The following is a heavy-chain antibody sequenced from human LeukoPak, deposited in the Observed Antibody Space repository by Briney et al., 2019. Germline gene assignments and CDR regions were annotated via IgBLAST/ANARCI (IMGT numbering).Heavy chain of an antibody. V-gene: IGHV1-69*01. Sequence: GASVKVSCKASGGTFSSYAISWVRQAPGQGLEWTGGIIPIFGTANYAQKFQGRVTITADESTSTAYMELSSLRSEDTAVYYCARDYFYDSSGYYFDYWGQGTLVTVSS. CDR3: ARDYFYDSSGYYFDY. J-gene: IGHJ4*02. D-gene: IGHD3-22*01. CDR2: IIPIFGTA. CDR1: GGTFSSYA.